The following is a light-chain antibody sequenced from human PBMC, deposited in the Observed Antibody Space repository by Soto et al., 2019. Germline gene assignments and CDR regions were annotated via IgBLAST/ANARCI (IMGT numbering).Light chain of an antibody. CDR2: WAS. CDR3: QQYYSTPRT. CDR1: QSVLSSSNNKNY. V-gene: IGKV4-1*01. J-gene: IGKJ1*01. Sequence: DIGMTQSPDSLAVSLGERATINCKSSQSVLSSSNNKNYLAWYQQKPGQPPKLLIYWASTRESGVPDRFSGSGSGTDFTLTISSLQAEDVAVYYCQQYYSTPRTFGQGTKVEIK.